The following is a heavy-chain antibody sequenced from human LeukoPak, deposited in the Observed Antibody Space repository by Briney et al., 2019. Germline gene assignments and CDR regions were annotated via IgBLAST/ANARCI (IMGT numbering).Heavy chain of an antibody. D-gene: IGHD6-19*01. CDR3: ARVRRGRLAVAGYYFDY. CDR2: ISPSADIT. Sequence: GGSLRLSCAASGFTLSSYSMNWVRQAPGKGLEWISGISPSADITYYADSVKGRFTISRDNSKNTLYLQMNSLRAEDTAVYYCARVRRGRLAVAGYYFDYWGQGTLVTVSS. V-gene: IGHV3-23*01. J-gene: IGHJ4*02. CDR1: GFTLSSYS.